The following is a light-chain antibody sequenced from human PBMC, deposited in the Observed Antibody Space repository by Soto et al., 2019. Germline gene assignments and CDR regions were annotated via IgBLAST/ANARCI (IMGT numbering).Light chain of an antibody. CDR1: SSDVGGYDY. Sequence: QSALTQPASVSGSPGQSITISCTGTSSDVGGYDYVSWYQYHPGKAPKLMIYEVTNRPSGISDRFSGSKSGNTASLTISGLQADDEADYYCSSYTSTTTLVVFGGGTQLTVL. CDR2: EVT. CDR3: SSYTSTTTLVV. V-gene: IGLV2-14*01. J-gene: IGLJ2*01.